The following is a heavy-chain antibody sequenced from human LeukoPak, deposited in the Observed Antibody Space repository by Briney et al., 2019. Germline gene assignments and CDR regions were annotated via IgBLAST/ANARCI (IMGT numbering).Heavy chain of an antibody. J-gene: IGHJ6*02. CDR2: IWYDGSNK. CDR1: GFTFSSYS. CDR3: ARDYCSGGSCYSDYYYGMDV. Sequence: GGSLRLSCAASGFTFSSYSMNWVRQAPGKGLEWVAVIWYDGSNKYYADSVKGRFTISRDNSKKKLYLQMNSLRAEDTAVYYCARDYCSGGSCYSDYYYGMDVWGQGTTVTVSS. V-gene: IGHV3-33*08. D-gene: IGHD2-15*01.